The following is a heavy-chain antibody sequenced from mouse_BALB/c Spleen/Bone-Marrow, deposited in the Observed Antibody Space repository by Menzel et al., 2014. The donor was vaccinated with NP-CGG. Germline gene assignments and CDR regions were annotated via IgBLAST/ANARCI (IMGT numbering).Heavy chain of an antibody. CDR3: ARSPHRDYAMDY. Sequence: EVKVEESGGGLVKPGGSLKLSCAASGFTFSSYAMSWVRQSPEKRLEWVAEISSGGSYTYYPDTVTGRFTISRDNAKNALYLEMSSLRSEDTAMYYCARSPHRDYAMDYWGQGTSVTVSS. CDR2: ISSGGSYT. J-gene: IGHJ4*01. V-gene: IGHV5-9-4*01. D-gene: IGHD3-1*01. CDR1: GFTFSSYA.